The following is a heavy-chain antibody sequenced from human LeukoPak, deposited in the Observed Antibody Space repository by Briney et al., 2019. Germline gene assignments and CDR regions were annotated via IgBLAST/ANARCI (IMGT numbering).Heavy chain of an antibody. D-gene: IGHD4-23*01. Sequence: GGSLRLSCAASGFIFNTYGMNCVRQAPGKGLEWVSAVSGSGSITYYARSVKGRFTVSRDNSKNTLYLQMNSLRVDDTAVYYCAKSLDYGGNRARLDFWGQGPLVTVSS. V-gene: IGHV3-23*01. CDR1: GFIFNTYG. CDR2: VSGSGSIT. J-gene: IGHJ4*02. CDR3: AKSLDYGGNRARLDF.